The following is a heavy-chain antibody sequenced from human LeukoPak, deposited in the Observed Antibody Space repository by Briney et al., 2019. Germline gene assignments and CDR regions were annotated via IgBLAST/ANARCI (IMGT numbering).Heavy chain of an antibody. V-gene: IGHV3-9*01. Sequence: GKSLRLSCAASGFTFDDYAMHWVRQAPGKGLEWVSGISWNSGSIGYADSVKGRFTISRDNAKNSLYLQMNSLRAEDTASYYCAKGGITMSPDVWGQGTTVTVSS. CDR1: GFTFDDYA. J-gene: IGHJ6*02. D-gene: IGHD3-22*01. CDR2: ISWNSGSI. CDR3: AKGGITMSPDV.